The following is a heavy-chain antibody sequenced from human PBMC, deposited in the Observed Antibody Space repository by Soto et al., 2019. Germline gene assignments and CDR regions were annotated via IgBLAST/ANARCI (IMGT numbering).Heavy chain of an antibody. Sequence: GGSLRLSCAASGFTFSSYSMNWVRQAPGKGLEWVSSISSSSYIYYADSVKGRFTISRDNAKNSLYLQMNSLRAEDTAVYYCARETDGDDAFDIWGQGTMVTVSS. CDR2: ISSSSYI. CDR3: ARETDGDDAFDI. J-gene: IGHJ3*02. D-gene: IGHD3-10*01. V-gene: IGHV3-21*01. CDR1: GFTFSSYS.